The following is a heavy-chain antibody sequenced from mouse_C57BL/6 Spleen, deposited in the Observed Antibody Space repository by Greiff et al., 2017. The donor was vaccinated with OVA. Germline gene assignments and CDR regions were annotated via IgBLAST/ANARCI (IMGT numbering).Heavy chain of an antibody. CDR3: ARFGSYAMDY. J-gene: IGHJ4*01. CDR1: GYTFTSYW. CDR2: IHPNSGST. D-gene: IGHD2-2*01. Sequence: VQLQQPGAELVKPGASVKLSCKASGYTFTSYWMHWVKQRPGQGLEWIGMIHPNSGSTNYNEKFKSKATLTVDKTSSTAYMQLSSLTSEDSAVYYCARFGSYAMDYWGQGTTVTVSS. V-gene: IGHV1-64*01.